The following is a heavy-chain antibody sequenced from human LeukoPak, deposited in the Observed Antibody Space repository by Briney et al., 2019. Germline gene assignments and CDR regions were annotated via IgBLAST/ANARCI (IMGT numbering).Heavy chain of an antibody. CDR1: GFTFSSYA. CDR3: AKGHTGYDFPHFDY. J-gene: IGHJ4*02. Sequence: PGGSLRLSCAASGFTFSSYAMSWVRHAPGEGLEWVSFMSGTGVNTYYADPVKGRFTISRDNSKDTLYLHMNSLRAEDTALYFCAKGHTGYDFPHFDYWGQGTLVTVSS. V-gene: IGHV3-23*01. D-gene: IGHD5-12*01. CDR2: MSGTGVNT.